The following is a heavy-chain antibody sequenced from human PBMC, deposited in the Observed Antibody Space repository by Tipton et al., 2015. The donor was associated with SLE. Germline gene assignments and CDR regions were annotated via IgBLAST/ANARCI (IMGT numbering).Heavy chain of an antibody. Sequence: TLSLTCAVYGGSFSGYYWSWIRQPPGKGLEWIGEINHSGSTNYNPSLESRVTISVDTSKNQFSLKLSSVTAADTAVYYCARDDDYGGNSGFDYWGQGTLVTVSS. CDR1: GGSFSGYY. J-gene: IGHJ4*02. D-gene: IGHD4-23*01. V-gene: IGHV4-34*01. CDR2: INHSGST. CDR3: ARDDDYGGNSGFDY.